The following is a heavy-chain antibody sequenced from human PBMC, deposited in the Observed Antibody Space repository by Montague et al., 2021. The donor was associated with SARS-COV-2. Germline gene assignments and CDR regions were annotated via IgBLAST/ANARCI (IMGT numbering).Heavy chain of an antibody. CDR2: IYYSGST. CDR3: VRAASSLTFLTTVVTTFDY. D-gene: IGHD4-23*01. Sequence: TLSLTCTVSGGPISSGGYYWSWIRQHPGKGLEWIGYIYYSGSTYYNPSLKSRVTISVDTSKNQFSLKLSSVTAADTAVYYCVRAASSLTFLTTVVTTFDYWGQGTLVTVSS. CDR1: GGPISSGGYY. J-gene: IGHJ4*02. V-gene: IGHV4-31*03.